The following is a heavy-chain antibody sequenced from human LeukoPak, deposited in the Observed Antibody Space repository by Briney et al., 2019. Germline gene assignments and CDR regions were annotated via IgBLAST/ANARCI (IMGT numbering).Heavy chain of an antibody. D-gene: IGHD3-10*01. V-gene: IGHV6-1*01. CDR2: TYYRSKWYN. CDR3: ARDQSRVVRGFDY. CDR1: GDLLSSNSAA. J-gene: IGHJ4*02. Sequence: SQTLSLTCALSGDLLSSNSAAWNWVRQSPSRGLEWLGRTYYRSKWYNDYAVSVKSRITINPDTSKNQFSLQLNSVTPEDTAVYYCARDQSRVVRGFDYWGQGTLVTVSS.